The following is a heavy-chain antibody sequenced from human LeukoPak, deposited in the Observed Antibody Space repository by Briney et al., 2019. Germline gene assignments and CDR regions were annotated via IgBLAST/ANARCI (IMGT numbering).Heavy chain of an antibody. CDR2: IYPGDSDT. CDR1: GYSFTSYW. Sequence: GESLKISCKGSGYSFTSYWIGWVRQMPGKGLEWMGIIYPGDSDTRYSPSFQGQVTISADKSISTAYLQWSSLKASDTAMYYCARAGLYGWESDAFDIWGQGTMVTVSS. V-gene: IGHV5-51*01. D-gene: IGHD6-19*01. CDR3: ARAGLYGWESDAFDI. J-gene: IGHJ3*02.